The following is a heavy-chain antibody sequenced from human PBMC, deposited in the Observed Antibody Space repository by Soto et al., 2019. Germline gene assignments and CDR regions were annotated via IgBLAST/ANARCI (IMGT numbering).Heavy chain of an antibody. J-gene: IGHJ6*02. CDR2: IDPSDSYT. CDR3: ASRYCSSTSCYRGDYYYGMDV. V-gene: IGHV5-10-1*01. Sequence: GESLKISCKGSGYSFTSYWISWVRQMPGKGLEWMGRIDPSDSYTNYSPSFQGHVTISADKSISTAYLQWSSLKASDTAMYYCASRYCSSTSCYRGDYYYGMDVWGQGTTVTVSS. D-gene: IGHD2-2*01. CDR1: GYSFTSYW.